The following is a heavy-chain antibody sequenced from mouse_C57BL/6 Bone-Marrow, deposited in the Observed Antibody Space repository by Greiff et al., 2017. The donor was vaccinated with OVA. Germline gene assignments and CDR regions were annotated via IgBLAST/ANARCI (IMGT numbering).Heavy chain of an antibody. J-gene: IGHJ3*01. Sequence: EVQGVESGGGLVKPGGSLKLSCAASGFTFSSYAMSWVRQTPEKRLEWVATISDGGSYTYYPDNVKGRFTISRDNAKNNLYLQMSHLKSEDTAMYYCARALITTVVAPFAYWGQGTLVTVSA. V-gene: IGHV5-4*01. D-gene: IGHD1-1*01. CDR3: ARALITTVVAPFAY. CDR2: ISDGGSYT. CDR1: GFTFSSYA.